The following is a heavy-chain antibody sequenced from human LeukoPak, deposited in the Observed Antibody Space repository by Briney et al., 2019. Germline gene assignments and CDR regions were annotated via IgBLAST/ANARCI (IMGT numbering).Heavy chain of an antibody. CDR1: GGSISSSSYF. J-gene: IGHJ4*02. Sequence: SETLSLTCTVSGGSISSSSYFWGWIRQPPGKGLEWIGRIYYSGSTYYNTSFKSSVTISVATSKNQFYLKLSSVTAADTAVYSCARSGRGGFGGVIANYWGQGPLVTVSS. V-gene: IGHV4-39*01. D-gene: IGHD3-16*01. CDR2: IYYSGST. CDR3: ARSGRGGFGGVIANY.